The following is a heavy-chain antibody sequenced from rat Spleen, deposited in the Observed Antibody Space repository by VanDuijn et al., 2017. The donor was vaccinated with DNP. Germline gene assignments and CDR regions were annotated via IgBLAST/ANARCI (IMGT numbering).Heavy chain of an antibody. J-gene: IGHJ2*01. V-gene: IGHV5S13*01. Sequence: EVQLVESGGGLVQPGRSLKLSCAASGFTFSDYDMARVRQAPTQGLEWVAAISSTGVVTYYRDSVKGRFTVSRDNRKNILYLQMDSLRSEDTATYSCTKRWFGSFDYWGQGVMVTVSP. CDR1: GFTFSDYD. CDR3: TKRWFGSFDY. CDR2: ISSTGVVT. D-gene: IGHD1-12*02.